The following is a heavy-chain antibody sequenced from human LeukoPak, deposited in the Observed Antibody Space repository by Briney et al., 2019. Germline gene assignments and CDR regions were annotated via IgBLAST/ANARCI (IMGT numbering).Heavy chain of an antibody. V-gene: IGHV3-30-3*01. D-gene: IGHD3-10*01. CDR3: VRDRGFGADDY. CDR1: GFTFGSYA. CDR2: ISYDGSNK. J-gene: IGHJ4*02. Sequence: GRSLRLSCAASGFTFGSYAMHWVRQAPGKGLEWVAVISYDGSNKYYADSVKGRFTISRDNSKNTLYLQMSSLRAEDTAVYYCVRDRGFGADDYWGQGTLVTVSS.